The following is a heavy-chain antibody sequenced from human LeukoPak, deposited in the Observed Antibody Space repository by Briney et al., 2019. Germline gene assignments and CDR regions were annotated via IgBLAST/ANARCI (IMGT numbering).Heavy chain of an antibody. V-gene: IGHV1-2*02. Sequence: ASVKVSCKVSGYTFAAYYIHWVRQAPGQGLEWMGWINPNSGGTSYAQKFQGRVTMTRDTSISTAYMDLSSLRSDDTAMYYCARWLQRDVYGDYWGQGTLVTVSS. CDR3: ARWLQRDVYGDY. D-gene: IGHD5-24*01. J-gene: IGHJ4*02. CDR2: INPNSGGT. CDR1: GYTFAAYY.